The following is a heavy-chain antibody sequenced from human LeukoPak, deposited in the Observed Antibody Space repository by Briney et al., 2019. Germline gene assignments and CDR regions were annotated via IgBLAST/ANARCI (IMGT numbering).Heavy chain of an antibody. J-gene: IGHJ6*02. D-gene: IGHD4-17*01. Sequence: HPGGPLRLSCVASGFTFSTHAMHWVRKAPGKALEYVSGFTINGGSTYYLNSVKGRLTVSRDNSKNTLFLQMGSLRAEDMAVYYCARAIYGDYASTDYYYYYGLDVWGQGTTVTVSS. CDR2: FTINGGST. CDR1: GFTFSTHA. CDR3: ARAIYGDYASTDYYYYYGLDV. V-gene: IGHV3-64*01.